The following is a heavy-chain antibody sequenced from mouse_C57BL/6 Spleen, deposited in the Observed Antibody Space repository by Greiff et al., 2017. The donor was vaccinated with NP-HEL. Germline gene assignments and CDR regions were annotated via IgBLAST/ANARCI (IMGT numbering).Heavy chain of an antibody. CDR1: GSPFTSYG. CDR2: IYLRGGNT. J-gene: IGHJ4*01. CDR3: ARWVDAMDY. V-gene: IGHV1-81*01. Sequence: QVQLQQSGAELARPGASVKLSCKASGSPFTSYGISWVKQRTGQGLGWIGEIYLRGGNTSYIENFKGKATLTADKSSSPEYMELRRLTSEESAVYLCARWVDAMDYWGQGTSGTVSS.